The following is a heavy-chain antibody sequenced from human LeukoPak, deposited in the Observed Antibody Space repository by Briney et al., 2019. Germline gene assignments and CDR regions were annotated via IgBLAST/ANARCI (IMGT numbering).Heavy chain of an antibody. J-gene: IGHJ4*02. CDR1: GYTFTNFY. Sequence: ASVTVSCKASGYTFTNFYMHWVRQAPGQGLEWMGIINPSGGTTTYAQKFQGRVTMTRDTSTNTVYMDLSSLRSEDTAVYCCARDVSAGSQFFDYWGQGTLVTVSS. CDR3: ARDVSAGSQFFDY. CDR2: INPSGGTT. V-gene: IGHV1-46*01. D-gene: IGHD6-19*01.